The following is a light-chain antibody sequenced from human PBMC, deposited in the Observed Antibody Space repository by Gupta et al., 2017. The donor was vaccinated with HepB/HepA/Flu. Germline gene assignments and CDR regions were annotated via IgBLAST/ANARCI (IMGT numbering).Light chain of an antibody. J-gene: IGKJ2*02. CDR1: QSINTW. CDR2: KAS. V-gene: IGKV1-5*03. Sequence: TLSASVGDRVTITCRASQSINTWLAWYQQKPGKAPKLLIYKASTLESGVPSRFSGSGSGTEFTLTISSLQPDDFATYYCQQDDSHSCTFGQGTKVEIK. CDR3: QQDDSHSCT.